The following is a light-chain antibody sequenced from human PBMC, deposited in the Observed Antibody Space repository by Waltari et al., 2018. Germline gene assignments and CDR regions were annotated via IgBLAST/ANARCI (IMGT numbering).Light chain of an antibody. CDR2: WAS. Sequence: DIVMTQSPDSLAVSLGERATNNCKSSQSVLYNSNSKNYLAWYQQKPGQPPKLLIYWASTRESGVPDRFSGSGSETDFTLTISGLQAEDLAVYYCQQYFTTPYTFGQGTKLEIK. J-gene: IGKJ2*01. V-gene: IGKV4-1*01. CDR3: QQYFTTPYT. CDR1: QSVLYNSNSKNY.